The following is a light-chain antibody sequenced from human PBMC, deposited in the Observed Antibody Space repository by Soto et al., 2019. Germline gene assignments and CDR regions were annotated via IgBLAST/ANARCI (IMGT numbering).Light chain of an antibody. CDR1: SFKNGAGYD. CDR3: QSYDSSLSGSRV. V-gene: IGLV1-40*01. J-gene: IGLJ1*01. CDR2: GNS. Sequence: QSLLKPPPSVSGAPGPRVTISRPGSSFKNGAGYDVHWYQQLPRTAPKLLIYGNSNRPSGVPDRFSGSKSGTSASLAITGLQAEDEADYYCQSYDSSLSGSRVFGTGTKVTVL.